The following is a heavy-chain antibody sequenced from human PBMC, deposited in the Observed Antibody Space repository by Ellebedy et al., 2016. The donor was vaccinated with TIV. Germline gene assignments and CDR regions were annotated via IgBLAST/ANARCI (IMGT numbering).Heavy chain of an antibody. Sequence: GESLKISCAASGFTFSSYDMHWVRQATGKGLEWVSAIGTAGDTYYPGSVKGRFTIFRENAKNSLYLQMNSLRAGDTAVYYCARARRGWFDPWGQGTLVTVSS. CDR2: IGTAGDT. V-gene: IGHV3-13*01. J-gene: IGHJ5*02. D-gene: IGHD3-16*01. CDR3: ARARRGWFDP. CDR1: GFTFSSYD.